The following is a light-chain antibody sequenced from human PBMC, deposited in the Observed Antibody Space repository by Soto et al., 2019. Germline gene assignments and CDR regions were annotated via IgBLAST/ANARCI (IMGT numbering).Light chain of an antibody. J-gene: IGLJ1*01. CDR2: EVS. V-gene: IGLV2-14*01. CDR1: SSDVGGYNY. CDR3: ISYTSSRYV. Sequence: QSALTQPASVSGSPGQSITISCTGTSSDVGGYNYVSWYQQHPGKAPKLMIYEVSNRPSGVSNRFSGSKSGNTASLTISGLQAEDEADYYCISYTSSRYVFGTGTKLTVL.